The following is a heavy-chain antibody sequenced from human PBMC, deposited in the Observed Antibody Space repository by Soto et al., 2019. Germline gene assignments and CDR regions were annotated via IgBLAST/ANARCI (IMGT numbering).Heavy chain of an antibody. V-gene: IGHV3-30-3*01. D-gene: IGHD6-13*01. CDR3: ARLDKFSSGWS. CDR1: GFTFSSYA. Sequence: QVQLVESGGGVVQPGRSLRLSCAASGFTFSSYAMHWVRQAPGKGLEWVATISYDGSIEYYADSVKGRFTVSRDNSENTLHLQMESLRPEDTALFYGARLDKFSSGWSWGQGTLVTVSS. J-gene: IGHJ4*02. CDR2: ISYDGSIE.